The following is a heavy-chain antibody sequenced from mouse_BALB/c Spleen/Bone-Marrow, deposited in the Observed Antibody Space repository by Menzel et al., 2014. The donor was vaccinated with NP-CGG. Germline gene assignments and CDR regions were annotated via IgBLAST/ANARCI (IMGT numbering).Heavy chain of an antibody. Sequence: EVKVVESGGGLVQPGGSLRLSSATSGFTFSDFYMEWVRQPPGKRLEWIAASRNKANDYTTEYSASVKGRFIVSRDTSQSILYLQMNALRAEDTAIYYCARDARRDAMDYWGQGTSVTVSS. CDR1: GFTFSDFY. CDR3: ARDARRDAMDY. J-gene: IGHJ4*01. V-gene: IGHV7-1*02. CDR2: SRNKANDYTT.